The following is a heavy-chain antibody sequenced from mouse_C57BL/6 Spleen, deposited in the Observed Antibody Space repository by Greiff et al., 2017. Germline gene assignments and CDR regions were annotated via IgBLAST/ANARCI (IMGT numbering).Heavy chain of an antibody. D-gene: IGHD2-2*01. CDR1: GYAFSSSW. CDR2: IYPGDGDT. CDR3: ATMVTTKVFAY. J-gene: IGHJ3*01. V-gene: IGHV1-82*01. Sequence: VQLQQSGPELVKPGASVKISCKASGYAFSSSWMNWVKQRPGEGLEWIGRIYPGDGDTNYNGKFKGKATLTADKSSSTAYMQLSSLTSEDSAVYFCATMVTTKVFAYWGQGTLVTVSA.